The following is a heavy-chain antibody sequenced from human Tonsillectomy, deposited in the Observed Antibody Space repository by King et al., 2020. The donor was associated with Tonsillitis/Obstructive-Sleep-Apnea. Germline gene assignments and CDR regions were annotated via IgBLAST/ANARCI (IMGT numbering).Heavy chain of an antibody. V-gene: IGHV4-34*01. D-gene: IGHD4-11*01. J-gene: IGHJ6*03. CDR2: INHSGRP. Sequence: VQLQQWGAGLLKPSETLSLTCAVYGGSFSGYSWSFIRQPPGKGLEWVGEINHSGRPNNNPALKGRFTISVDTSKNQFSLKLSAVTAADTAVYYCARGHDYREEGYYMDVWDKGTTVTVSS. CDR1: GGSFSGYS. CDR3: ARGHDYREEGYYMDV.